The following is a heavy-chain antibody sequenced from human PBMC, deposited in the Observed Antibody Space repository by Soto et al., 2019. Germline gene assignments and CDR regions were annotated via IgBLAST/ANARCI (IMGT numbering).Heavy chain of an antibody. D-gene: IGHD6-6*01. Sequence: PGGSLRLSCAASGFTFSSYGMHWVRQAPGKGLEWVAVISYDGSNKYYADSVKGRFTISRDNSKNTLYLQMNSLRAEDTAVYYCAKVHGSSSAARYYYYGMDVGGQGTTVTVS. CDR3: AKVHGSSSAARYYYYGMDV. V-gene: IGHV3-30*18. J-gene: IGHJ6*02. CDR2: ISYDGSNK. CDR1: GFTFSSYG.